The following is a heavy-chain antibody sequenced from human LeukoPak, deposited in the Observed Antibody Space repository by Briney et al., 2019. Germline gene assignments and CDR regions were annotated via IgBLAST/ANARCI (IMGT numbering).Heavy chain of an antibody. J-gene: IGHJ4*02. CDR2: IKHSGST. CDR1: GGFFSNYY. Sequence: PSETLSLTCAVNGGFFSNYYWSWIRQPPGKGLDWIGEIKHSGSTNYNPSLKSRVTISVDTSRNQFSLRLSSVTAADTAVYYCARGVTDIVVVPRATKRTRFFDFCGQGIQVTVSS. CDR3: ARGVTDIVVVPRATKRTRFFDF. D-gene: IGHD2-2*01. V-gene: IGHV4-34*01.